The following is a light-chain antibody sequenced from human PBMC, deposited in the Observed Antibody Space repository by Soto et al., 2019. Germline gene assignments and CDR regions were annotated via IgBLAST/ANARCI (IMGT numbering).Light chain of an antibody. J-gene: IGKJ1*01. CDR2: AAS. CDR1: QNIRSR. V-gene: IGKV1-39*01. Sequence: DFQMTQSPSTLSASVGDRFTITCLASQNIRSRLAWYQQKPGRAPKLLIYAASSLHSGVPSRFSGSGSGTDFTLTISSLQPEDFATYYCQQTYSSLRAFGQGTKVDIK. CDR3: QQTYSSLRA.